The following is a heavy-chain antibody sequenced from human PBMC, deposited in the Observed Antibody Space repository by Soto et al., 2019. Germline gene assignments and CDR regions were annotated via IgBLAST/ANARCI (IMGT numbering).Heavy chain of an antibody. D-gene: IGHD1-26*01. CDR2: INHSGST. V-gene: IGHV4-34*01. CDR3: ARGRSEHREDAFDI. CDR1: GGSFSGYY. J-gene: IGHJ3*02. Sequence: SETLSLTCAVYGGSFSGYYWSWIRQPPGKGLEWIGEINHSGSTNYNPSLKSRVTISVDTSKNQFSLKLSSVTAADTAVYYCARGRSEHREDAFDIWGQGTMVTVSS.